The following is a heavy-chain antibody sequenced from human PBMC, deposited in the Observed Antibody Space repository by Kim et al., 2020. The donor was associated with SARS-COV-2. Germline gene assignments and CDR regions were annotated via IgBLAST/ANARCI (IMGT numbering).Heavy chain of an antibody. J-gene: IGHJ4*02. CDR3: ARARITMIVVVQELDY. CDR1: GGSISSGDYY. Sequence: SETLSLTCTVSGGSISSGDYYWSWIRQPPGKGLEWIGYIYYSGSTYYNPSLKSRVTISVDTSKNQFSLKLSSVTAADTAVYYCARARITMIVVVQELDYWGQRTLVTVSS. CDR2: IYYSGST. V-gene: IGHV4-30-4*01. D-gene: IGHD3-22*01.